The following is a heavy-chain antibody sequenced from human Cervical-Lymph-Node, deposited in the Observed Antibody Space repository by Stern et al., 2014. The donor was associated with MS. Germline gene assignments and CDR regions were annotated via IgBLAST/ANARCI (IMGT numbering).Heavy chain of an antibody. Sequence: QVQLVESGAEVKKPGASVKVPCKASGFTFTNHGISWVRQAPGQGLEWMGWINGYNGNIDFAQKFQGRLIMTTDTSTSTVYMELRSLGFDDTAVYYCARDRGLVGNTTDDYWGQGTLVTVSS. CDR1: GFTFTNHG. J-gene: IGHJ4*02. CDR3: ARDRGLVGNTTDDY. D-gene: IGHD1-26*01. CDR2: INGYNGNI. V-gene: IGHV1-18*01.